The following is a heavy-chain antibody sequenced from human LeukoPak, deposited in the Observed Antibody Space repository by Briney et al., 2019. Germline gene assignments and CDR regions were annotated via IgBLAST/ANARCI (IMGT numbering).Heavy chain of an antibody. J-gene: IGHJ5*02. CDR3: ARPHCSSTDCHPPEWFDP. CDR1: GYTFTNYD. Sequence: GASVTVSCKTSGYTFTNYDINWVRQATGQGLEWMGWMNPNSGNTDYAQKLQGRVTMTRNTYIRTAYMEVSSLRSEDTAVYYCARPHCSSTDCHPPEWFDPWGQGTLVTVSS. D-gene: IGHD2-2*01. CDR2: MNPNSGNT. V-gene: IGHV1-8*01.